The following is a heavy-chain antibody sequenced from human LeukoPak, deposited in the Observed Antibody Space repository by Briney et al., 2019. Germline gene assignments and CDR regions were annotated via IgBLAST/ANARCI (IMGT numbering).Heavy chain of an antibody. J-gene: IGHJ4*02. CDR2: IIPIFGTA. D-gene: IGHD2-8*01. V-gene: IGHV1-69*05. CDR1: GGTFSSYA. CDR3: ARDGIPCLGYCTNGGGFDY. Sequence: ASVKVSXKASGGTFSSYAISWVRQAPGQGLEWMGRIIPIFGTANYAQKFQGRVTITTDESTSTAYMELSSLRSEDTAVYYCARDGIPCLGYCTNGGGFDYWGQGTLVTVSS.